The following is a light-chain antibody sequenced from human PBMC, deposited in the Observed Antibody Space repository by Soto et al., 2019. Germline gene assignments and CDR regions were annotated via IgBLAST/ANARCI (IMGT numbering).Light chain of an antibody. CDR1: QSVLHTSNNKNY. CDR3: QQYYSTLT. CDR2: WAS. V-gene: IGKV4-1*01. Sequence: DIVMTQSPDSLAVSLGERATINCKSSQSVLHTSNNKNYLAWYQQKPGQPPKLLIYWASTRESGVPDRFSGSGSGTAFTLTITSLQAEDVAVYYCQQYYSTLTFGGGTKVQIK. J-gene: IGKJ4*01.